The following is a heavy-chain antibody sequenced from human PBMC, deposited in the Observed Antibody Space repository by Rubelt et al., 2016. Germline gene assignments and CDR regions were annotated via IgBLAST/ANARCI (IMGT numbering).Heavy chain of an antibody. CDR2: ISSSSSTI. D-gene: IGHD3-16*01. V-gene: IGHV3-48*02. CDR1: GFTFSSYS. CDR3: ARVLESFVWYYGMDV. Sequence: AASGFTFSSYSMNWVRQAPGKGLEWVSYISSSSSTIYYADSVKGRFTISRDNAKNSLYLQMNSLRDEDTAVYYCARVLESFVWYYGMDVWGQGTTVTVSS. J-gene: IGHJ6*02.